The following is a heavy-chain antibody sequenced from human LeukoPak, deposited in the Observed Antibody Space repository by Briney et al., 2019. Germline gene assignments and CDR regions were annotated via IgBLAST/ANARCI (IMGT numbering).Heavy chain of an antibody. V-gene: IGHV1-2*02. Sequence: ASVKVSCKASGYTFTGYYMHWVRQAPGQGLEWMGWINPNSGGTNYAQKFQGRVTMTRDTSISTAYMELSRLTSDDTAVYYCATTVVVPAAIFWFDPWGQGTLVTVSS. CDR1: GYTFTGYY. CDR2: INPNSGGT. D-gene: IGHD2-2*01. CDR3: ATTVVVPAAIFWFDP. J-gene: IGHJ5*02.